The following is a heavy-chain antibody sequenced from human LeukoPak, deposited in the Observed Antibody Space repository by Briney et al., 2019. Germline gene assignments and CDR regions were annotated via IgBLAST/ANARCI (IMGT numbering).Heavy chain of an antibody. CDR1: GFTFSSYA. Sequence: QPGGSPRLSCAASGFTFSSYAMHWVRQAPGKGLEYVSAISSNGGSTYYANSVKGRFTISRDNSKNTLYLQMGSLRAEDMAVYYCARDPLEDYDFWSGSFDYWGQGTLVTVSS. V-gene: IGHV3-64*01. CDR2: ISSNGGST. D-gene: IGHD3-3*01. CDR3: ARDPLEDYDFWSGSFDY. J-gene: IGHJ4*02.